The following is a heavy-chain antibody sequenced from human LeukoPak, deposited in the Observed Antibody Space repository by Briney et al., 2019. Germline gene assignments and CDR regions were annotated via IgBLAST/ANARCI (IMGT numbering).Heavy chain of an antibody. Sequence: SETLSLTCAVYGVSFSGYYWSWIRQPPGKGLEWIGEINHSGSTNYNPSLKSRVTISVDTSKNQFSLKLSSVTAADTAVYYCARGLGYYGSGSYAYWGQGTLVTVSS. V-gene: IGHV4-34*01. D-gene: IGHD3-10*01. CDR1: GVSFSGYY. CDR3: ARGLGYYGSGSYAY. J-gene: IGHJ4*02. CDR2: INHSGST.